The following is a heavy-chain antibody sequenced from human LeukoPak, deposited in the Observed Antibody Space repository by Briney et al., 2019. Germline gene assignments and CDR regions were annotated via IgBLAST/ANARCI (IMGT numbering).Heavy chain of an antibody. CDR1: GSTFSIYW. V-gene: IGHV3-74*01. CDR3: ASLDY. CDR2: INSDGSST. Sequence: GGSLRLSCAASGSTFSIYWVHWVRHAPGKGLVWVSSINSDGSSTSYADSVKGRFTISRDNAKNTLYLQMNTLRAEDTAVYYCASLDYWGQGTPVTVSS. J-gene: IGHJ4*02.